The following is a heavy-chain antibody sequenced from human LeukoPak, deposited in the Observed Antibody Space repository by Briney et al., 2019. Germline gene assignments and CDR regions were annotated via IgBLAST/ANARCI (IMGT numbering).Heavy chain of an antibody. CDR2: IYTSGST. Sequence: PSETLSLTCTVSGGSISSYYWSWIRQPAGKGLEWIGRIYTSGSTNYNPSLKSRVTMSVDTSKNQFSLKLSSVTAADTAVYYCARVNSPGGVTIYATDAFDIWGQGTMVTVSS. CDR3: ARVNSPGGVTIYATDAFDI. J-gene: IGHJ3*02. CDR1: GGSISSYY. D-gene: IGHD3-3*01. V-gene: IGHV4-4*07.